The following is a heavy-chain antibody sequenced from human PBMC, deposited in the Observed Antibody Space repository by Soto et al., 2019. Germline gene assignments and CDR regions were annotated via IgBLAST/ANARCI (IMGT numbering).Heavy chain of an antibody. V-gene: IGHV2-5*02. CDR1: GFSLTTRGVG. J-gene: IGHJ5*02. Sequence: QITLKESGPTLVKPTQTLTLTCTFSGFSLTTRGVGVGWIRQPPGKALECLALIYWDDDKRYSPSLQSRLSITTDTSKHHVVLTMTNVDPVDTATYYCAHIPNYYQYDWFDPWGQGTLVSVSS. D-gene: IGHD3-16*01. CDR3: AHIPNYYQYDWFDP. CDR2: IYWDDDK.